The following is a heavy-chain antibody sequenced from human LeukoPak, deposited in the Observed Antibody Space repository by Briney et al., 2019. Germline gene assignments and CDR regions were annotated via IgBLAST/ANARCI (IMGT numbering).Heavy chain of an antibody. J-gene: IGHJ4*02. D-gene: IGHD6-19*01. CDR1: GGSISSSSDY. CDR3: ARSEQWLVQAFDY. CDR2: IYYSGST. Sequence: PSETLSLTCTVSGGSISSSSDYWGWIRQPPGKGLEWIGSIYYSGSTYYNPSLKSRVTISVDTSKNQFSLKLSSVTAADTAVYYCARSEQWLVQAFDYWGQGTLVTVSS. V-gene: IGHV4-39*07.